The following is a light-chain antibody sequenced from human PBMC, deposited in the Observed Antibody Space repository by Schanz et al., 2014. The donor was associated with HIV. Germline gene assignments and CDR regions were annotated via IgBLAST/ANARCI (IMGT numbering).Light chain of an antibody. V-gene: IGKV3-20*01. CDR1: QSVSNNY. Sequence: EIVLTQSPGTLSLSPGERVTLSCRASQSVSNNYLAWYRQTPGQPPRLVIFGASNKAAGFSHRFSGSGSGTDFTLTISRVEPEDYAVYYCQQYGSLPWTFGQGTKVEVK. CDR2: GAS. J-gene: IGKJ1*01. CDR3: QQYGSLPWT.